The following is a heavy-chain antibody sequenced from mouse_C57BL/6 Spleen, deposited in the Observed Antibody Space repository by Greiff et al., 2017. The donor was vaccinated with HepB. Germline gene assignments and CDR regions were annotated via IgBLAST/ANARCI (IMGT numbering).Heavy chain of an antibody. CDR1: GFTFSDYY. Sequence: DVKLVESEGGLVQPGSSMKLSCTASGFTFSDYYMAWVRQVPETGLEWVAYINYVGSSTYYRDSLKSRFIISRENANNILYLQMCSLKSDDTATYYCASFGYSNGFDYWGHGTTLTVSS. CDR3: ASFGYSNGFDY. V-gene: IGHV5-16*01. CDR2: INYVGSST. J-gene: IGHJ2*01. D-gene: IGHD1-2*01.